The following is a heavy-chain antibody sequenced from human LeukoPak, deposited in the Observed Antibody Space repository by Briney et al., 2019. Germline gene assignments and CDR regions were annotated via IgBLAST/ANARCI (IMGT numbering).Heavy chain of an antibody. V-gene: IGHV1-69*04. CDR3: ARSYYGSGSNYVFDY. Sequence: GASVKVSCKASGGTFSSYAISWVRQAPGQGLEWMGRIIPILGIANYAQKFQGRVTITADKSTSTAYMELSSLRSEDTAVYYCARSYYGSGSNYVFDYWGQGTLVTVSS. CDR2: IIPILGIA. CDR1: GGTFSSYA. J-gene: IGHJ4*02. D-gene: IGHD3-10*01.